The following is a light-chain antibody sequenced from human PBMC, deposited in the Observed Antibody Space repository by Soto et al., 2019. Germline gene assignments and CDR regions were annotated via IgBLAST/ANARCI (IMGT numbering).Light chain of an antibody. J-gene: IGKJ1*01. CDR3: QQYNSYWT. V-gene: IGKV1-5*03. CDR2: KAS. Sequence: DIQMTQSRCTLSASLGDRGTIACRASQSISSWLAWYQQKPGKAPKLLIYKASSLESGVPSRFSGSGSGTEFTLTISSLQPDDFATYYCQQYNSYWTFGQGTKVDNK. CDR1: QSISSW.